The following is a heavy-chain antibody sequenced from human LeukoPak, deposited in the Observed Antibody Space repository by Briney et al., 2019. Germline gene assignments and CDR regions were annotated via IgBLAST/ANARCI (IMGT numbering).Heavy chain of an antibody. CDR3: ARQAPPTSYYYDSSGYYLDY. V-gene: IGHV3-20*04. Sequence: PGGSLRLSCAASGFTFSSYSMNWVRQAPGKGLEWVSGINWNGGSTGYADSVKGRFAISRDNAKNSLYLQMNSLRAEDTALYYCARQAPPTSYYYDSSGYYLDYWGQGTLVTVSS. CDR2: INWNGGST. D-gene: IGHD3-22*01. J-gene: IGHJ4*02. CDR1: GFTFSSYS.